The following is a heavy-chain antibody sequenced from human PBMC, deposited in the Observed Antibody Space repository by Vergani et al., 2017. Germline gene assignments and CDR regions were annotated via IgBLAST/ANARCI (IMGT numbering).Heavy chain of an antibody. Sequence: QVQLVQSGAEVKKPGASVKVSCKASGYTFTGYYIHWLRQAPGQAFEWMGILNPTTGHTTSAQKFRGRVDMTRDPSTDTSTRTVQMTLSSLRSEDTAVYYCASSIGYCAGATCRAYYFDHWGQGTRVTVSS. CDR2: LNPTTGHT. V-gene: IGHV1-46*01. J-gene: IGHJ5*02. CDR1: GYTFTGYY. CDR3: ASSIGYCAGATCRAYYFDH. D-gene: IGHD2-21*01.